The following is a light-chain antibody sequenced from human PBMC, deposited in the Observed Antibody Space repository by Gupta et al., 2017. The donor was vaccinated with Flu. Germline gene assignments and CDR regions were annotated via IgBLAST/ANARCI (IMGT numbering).Light chain of an antibody. V-gene: IGKV1-5*03. CDR3: QQYNSYWT. J-gene: IGKJ1*01. Sequence: PPSTLSSSVGDRVTITCRASQSISSWLAWYQQKPGKAPKLLIYKASSLESGVPSRFSGSGSGTEFTLTISSLQPDDFATYYCQQYNSYWTFGQGTKVEIK. CDR1: QSISSW. CDR2: KAS.